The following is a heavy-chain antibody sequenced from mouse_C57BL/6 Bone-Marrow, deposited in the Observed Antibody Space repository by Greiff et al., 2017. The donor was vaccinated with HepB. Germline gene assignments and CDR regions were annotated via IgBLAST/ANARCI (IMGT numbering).Heavy chain of an antibody. D-gene: IGHD1-3*01. J-gene: IGHJ2*01. V-gene: IGHV1-64*01. CDR3: ARGWVYPFYFDY. CDR2: IHPNSGST. Sequence: QVQLKQPGAELVKPGASVKLSCKASGYTFTSYWMHWVKQRPGQGLEWIGMIHPNSGSTNYHEKFKSNATLTVDKSSSTAYMQLSSLTSEDSAVYYCARGWVYPFYFDYWGQGTTLTVSS. CDR1: GYTFTSYW.